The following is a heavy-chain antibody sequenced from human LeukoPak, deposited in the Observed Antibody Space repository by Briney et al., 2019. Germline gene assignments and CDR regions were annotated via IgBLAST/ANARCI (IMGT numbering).Heavy chain of an antibody. D-gene: IGHD5-24*01. J-gene: IGHJ4*02. V-gene: IGHV3-7*01. CDR3: ARDRDGYNSFDY. Sequence: GGSLRLSCAASRFTFSSYWMSWVRQAPGKGLEWVANIKQDGSEKYYVDSVKGRFTISRDNAKNSLYLQMNSLRAEDTAVYYCARDRDGYNSFDYWGQGTLVTVSS. CDR2: IKQDGSEK. CDR1: RFTFSSYW.